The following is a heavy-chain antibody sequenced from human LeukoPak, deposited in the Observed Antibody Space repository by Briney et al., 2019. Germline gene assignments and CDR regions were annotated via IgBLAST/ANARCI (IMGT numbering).Heavy chain of an antibody. Sequence: GASVKVSCKASEDTFSRNAISWVRQAPGQGLEWMGGIIPIFGAANYAQEFQGRLTITADESTTTVFMELISLRSEDTTVYYCARRDCGGDCYSSYYYYYGMHVWGQGTTVIVSS. J-gene: IGHJ6*02. CDR1: EDTFSRNA. D-gene: IGHD2-21*02. CDR3: ARRDCGGDCYSSYYYYYGMHV. CDR2: IIPIFGAA. V-gene: IGHV1-69*13.